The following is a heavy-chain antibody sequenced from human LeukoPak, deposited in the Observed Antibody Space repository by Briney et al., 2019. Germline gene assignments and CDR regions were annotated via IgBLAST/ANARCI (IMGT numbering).Heavy chain of an antibody. J-gene: IGHJ3*02. CDR1: GGTFSSYA. CDR2: ISAYNGNT. CDR3: ARAPYGDYLGAFDI. D-gene: IGHD4-17*01. V-gene: IGHV1-18*01. Sequence: ASVKVSCKASGGTFSSYAISWVRQAPGQGLEWMGWISAYNGNTNYAQKLQGRVTMTTDTSTSTAYMEMRSLRSDDTAVYYCARAPYGDYLGAFDIWGQGTMVTVSS.